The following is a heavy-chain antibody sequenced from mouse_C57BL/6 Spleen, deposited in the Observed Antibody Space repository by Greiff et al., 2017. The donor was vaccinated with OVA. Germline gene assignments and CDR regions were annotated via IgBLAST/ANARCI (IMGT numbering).Heavy chain of an antibody. V-gene: IGHV1-55*01. J-gene: IGHJ4*01. D-gene: IGHD4-1*01. CDR3: ARSDWDSYAMDY. CDR1: GYAFTSYW. CDR2: IYPGSGST. Sequence: QVQLKQPGAELVKPGASVKMSCKASGYAFTSYWITWVKQRPGQGLEWIGDIYPGSGSTNYNEKFKSKATLTVDTSSSTAYMQLSSLTSEDSAVYYCARSDWDSYAMDYWGQGTSVTVSS.